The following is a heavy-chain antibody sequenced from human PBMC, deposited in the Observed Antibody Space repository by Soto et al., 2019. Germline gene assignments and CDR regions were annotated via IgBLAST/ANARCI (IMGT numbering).Heavy chain of an antibody. CDR1: GFTFSNAW. V-gene: IGHV3-15*07. J-gene: IGHJ4*02. CDR2: IKSKTDGGTT. D-gene: IGHD3-22*01. Sequence: EVQLVESGGGLVKPGGSLRLSCAASGFTFSNAWMNWVRQAPGKGLEWVGRIKSKTDGGTTDYAAPVKGRFTISRDDSKNTLYLQMNSLKTEDTAVYYCTTEHYYDSSGPIFDYWGQGTLVTSPQ. CDR3: TTEHYYDSSGPIFDY.